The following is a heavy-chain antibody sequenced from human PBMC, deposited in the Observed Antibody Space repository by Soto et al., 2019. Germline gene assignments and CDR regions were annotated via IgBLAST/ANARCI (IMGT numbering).Heavy chain of an antibody. J-gene: IGHJ6*02. V-gene: IGHV4-39*01. D-gene: IGHD2-2*02. Sequence: QLQLQESGPGLVKPSETLSLTCTVSGGSISSTFYYWGWIRQPPGKGLEWIGTIYYSGSTYYNPSLKSRVTISVDTSKNQFSLKLSSVTAADAAVYYCARHERYCSSTSCYIGFYGMDVWGQGTTVTVSS. CDR1: GGSISSTFYY. CDR2: IYYSGST. CDR3: ARHERYCSSTSCYIGFYGMDV.